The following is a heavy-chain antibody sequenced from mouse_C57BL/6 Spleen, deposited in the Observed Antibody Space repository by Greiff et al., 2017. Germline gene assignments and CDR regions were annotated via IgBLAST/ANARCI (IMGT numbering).Heavy chain of an antibody. CDR3: ARTGDYYAMDY. J-gene: IGHJ4*01. V-gene: IGHV1-82*01. Sequence: QVQLQQSGPELVKPGASVKISCKASGYAFSSSWMNWVKQRPGKGLEWIGRIYPGDGDTNYNGKFKGKATLTSDKSSSTAYMQLSSLTSEDSAFYFCARTGDYYAMDYWGQGTSVTVSS. CDR2: IYPGDGDT. CDR1: GYAFSSSW.